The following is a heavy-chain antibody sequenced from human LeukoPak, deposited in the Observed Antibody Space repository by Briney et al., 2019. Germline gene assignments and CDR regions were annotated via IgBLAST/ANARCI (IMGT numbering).Heavy chain of an antibody. J-gene: IGHJ6*02. Sequence: SGTLSLTCAVSGGSISSSNWWSWVRQPPGKGLEWIGEIYHSGSTNYNPSLKSRVTISVDKSKNQFSLKLSSVTAADTAVYYCARDPQYYYYYGMDVWGQGTTVTVSS. CDR2: IYHSGST. CDR3: ARDPQYYYYYGMDV. CDR1: GGSISSSNW. V-gene: IGHV4-4*02.